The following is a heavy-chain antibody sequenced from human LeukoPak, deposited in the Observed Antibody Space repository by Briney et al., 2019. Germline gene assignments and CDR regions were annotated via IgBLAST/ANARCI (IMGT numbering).Heavy chain of an antibody. D-gene: IGHD5-12*01. Sequence: GGSLRLSCAASGFTFSNYWMSWVRQAPGKGLEWVANIKLDGSEKYYVDSVKGRFTISRDNAQNSLFLQMNSLRADDTAVYYCARGRGWLEDYWGQGTLVTVSS. V-gene: IGHV3-7*05. CDR1: GFTFSNYW. CDR3: ARGRGWLEDY. J-gene: IGHJ4*02. CDR2: IKLDGSEK.